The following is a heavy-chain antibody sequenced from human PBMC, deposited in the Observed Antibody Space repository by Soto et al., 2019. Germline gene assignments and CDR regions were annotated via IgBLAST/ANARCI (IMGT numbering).Heavy chain of an antibody. J-gene: IGHJ4*02. Sequence: DSVKGSCKASAYTFTSYAMHWVRQAPGQRLEWMGWINAGNGNTKYSQKFQGRVTITRDTSASTAYMELSSLRSEDTAVYYCARFLEAYCSSTSCYEGSDYWGQGTLVTVSS. CDR2: INAGNGNT. D-gene: IGHD2-2*01. V-gene: IGHV1-3*01. CDR3: ARFLEAYCSSTSCYEGSDY. CDR1: AYTFTSYA.